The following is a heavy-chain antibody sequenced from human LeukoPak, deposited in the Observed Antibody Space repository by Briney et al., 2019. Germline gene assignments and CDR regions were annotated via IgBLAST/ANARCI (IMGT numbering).Heavy chain of an antibody. CDR3: ARHVFGDSSGYYNYFDY. Sequence: SETLSLTCTVSGGSISSYYWSWIRQPPGKGLEWIGYIYYSGSTNYNPSLKSRVTISVDTSKNQFSLKLSSVTAADTAVYYCARHVFGDSSGYYNYFDYWGQGTLVTVSS. CDR1: GGSISSYY. J-gene: IGHJ4*02. CDR2: IYYSGST. V-gene: IGHV4-59*08. D-gene: IGHD3-22*01.